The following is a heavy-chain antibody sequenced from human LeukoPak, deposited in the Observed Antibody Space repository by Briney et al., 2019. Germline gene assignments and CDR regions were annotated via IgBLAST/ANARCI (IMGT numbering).Heavy chain of an antibody. CDR1: GGSVSSGSYY. V-gene: IGHV4-61*01. Sequence: SETLSLTCTVSGGSVSSGSYYWSWIRQPPGKGLEWIGYICYSGSTNYNPSLKSRVTISVDTSKNQFSLKLSSVTAADTAVYYCARNPLEMATITGADYWGQGTLVTVSS. J-gene: IGHJ4*02. CDR3: ARNPLEMATITGADY. CDR2: ICYSGST. D-gene: IGHD5-24*01.